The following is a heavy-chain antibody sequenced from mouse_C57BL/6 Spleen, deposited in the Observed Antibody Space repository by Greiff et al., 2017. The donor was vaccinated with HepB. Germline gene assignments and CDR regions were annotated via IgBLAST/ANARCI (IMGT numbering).Heavy chain of an antibody. CDR2: ISDGGSYT. D-gene: IGHD3-1*01. CDR1: GFTFSSYA. J-gene: IGHJ1*03. Sequence: EVQLVESGGGLVKPGGSLKLSCAASGFTFSSYAMSWVRQTPEKRLEWVATISDGGSYTYYPDNVKGRFTISRDNAKNNLYLQMSHLKSEDTAMYYCARAQLGCFDVWGTGTTVTVSS. CDR3: ARAQLGCFDV. V-gene: IGHV5-4*01.